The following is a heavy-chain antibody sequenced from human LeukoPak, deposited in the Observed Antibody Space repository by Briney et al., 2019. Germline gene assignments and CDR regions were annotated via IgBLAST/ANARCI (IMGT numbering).Heavy chain of an antibody. CDR1: GGSITSYY. D-gene: IGHD6-6*01. CDR2: IHTSGST. CDR3: SREFSGTSIAARVFDS. J-gene: IGHJ4*02. V-gene: IGHV4-4*07. Sequence: SETLSLTCTVSGGSITSYYWTYIRQPAGKGLEWIGRIHTSGSTNYNPSLKSRVTMSVDTSKNQFSLNLSSVTAADTAMYYCSREFSGTSIAARVFDSWGQGTLVTVSS.